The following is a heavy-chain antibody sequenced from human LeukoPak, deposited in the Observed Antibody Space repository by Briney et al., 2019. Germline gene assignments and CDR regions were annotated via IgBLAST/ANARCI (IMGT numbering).Heavy chain of an antibody. J-gene: IGHJ5*02. D-gene: IGHD2-2*01. CDR3: ARFGSTSGRGFDP. V-gene: IGHV4-38-2*01. Sequence: PSETPSLTCAVSGYSISSAYYWGWIRQTPGKGLEWIGTISHSGTTYFNPSLKSRVTIFLDTSKNQFSLKLTSVTAADTAVYYCARFGSTSGRGFDPWGQGTLVTVSS. CDR2: ISHSGTT. CDR1: GYSISSAYY.